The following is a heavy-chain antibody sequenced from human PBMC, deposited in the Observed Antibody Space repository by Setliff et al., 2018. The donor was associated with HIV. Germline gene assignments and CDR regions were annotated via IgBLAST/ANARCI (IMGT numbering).Heavy chain of an antibody. CDR3: ARGLSFYDPGGFDH. D-gene: IGHD3-22*01. CDR1: GGSISSYY. Sequence: PSETLSLTCTVSGGSISSYYWSWIRQPPGKGLEWIGYIYISGSTNYNPSLKSRVTISVDTSKNQFSLKLSSVTAADTAVYYCARGLSFYDPGGFDHWGQGTLVTVSS. CDR2: IYISGST. V-gene: IGHV4-4*09. J-gene: IGHJ4*02.